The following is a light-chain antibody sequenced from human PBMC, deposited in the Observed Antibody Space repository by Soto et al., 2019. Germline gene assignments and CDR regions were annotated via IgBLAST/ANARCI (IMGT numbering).Light chain of an antibody. CDR2: GAS. V-gene: IGKV3-15*01. Sequence: EIVMTQSPATLSVSPGERATLSCRASQSVSSNLAWYQQKPGQAPRLLIYGASTRATGIPVRFSGSGSGTEFTLTISSLQAEDFEVYYCQQYNNWPPTWTFGQGTKVEIK. CDR1: QSVSSN. CDR3: QQYNNWPPTWT. J-gene: IGKJ1*01.